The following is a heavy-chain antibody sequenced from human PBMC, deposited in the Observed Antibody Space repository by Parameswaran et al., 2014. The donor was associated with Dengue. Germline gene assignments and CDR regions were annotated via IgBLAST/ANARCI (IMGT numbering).Heavy chain of an antibody. J-gene: IGHJ3*02. CDR2: ISSNGGST. CDR3: VKRVLGYCSGGSCYGAFDI. V-gene: IGHV3-64D*06. D-gene: IGHD2-15*01. Sequence: WIRQPPGKGLEYVSAISSNGGSTYYADSVKGRFTISRDNSKNTLYLQMSSLRAEDTAVYYCVKRVLGYCSGGSCYGAFDIWGQGTMVTVSS.